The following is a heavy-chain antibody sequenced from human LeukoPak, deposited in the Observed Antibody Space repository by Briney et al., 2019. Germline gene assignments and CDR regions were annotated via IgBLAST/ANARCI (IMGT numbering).Heavy chain of an antibody. CDR1: GFTFSSYA. CDR3: AKNLRGYSGYDPFDY. J-gene: IGHJ4*02. V-gene: IGHV3-66*01. CDR2: IYSGGST. Sequence: QSGGSLRLSCAASGFTFSSYAMSWVRQAPGKGLEWVSVIYSGGSTYYADSVKGRFTISRDNSKNTLYLQMNSLRAEDTAVYYCAKNLRGYSGYDPFDYWGQGTLVTVSS. D-gene: IGHD5-12*01.